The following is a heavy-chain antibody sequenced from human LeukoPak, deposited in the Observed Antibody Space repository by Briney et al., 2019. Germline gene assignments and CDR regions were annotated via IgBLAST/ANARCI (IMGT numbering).Heavy chain of an antibody. CDR1: GFTFSSFG. J-gene: IGHJ4*02. CDR2: ISGSGGST. Sequence: PGGSLRLSCAASGFTFSSFGMSWVRQAPGKGLEWVSAISGSGGSTYYADSVRGRFTISRDNSKNTLYLQMNSLRAEDTAVYYCAKYPGYYDSSGYYWHYWGRGTLVTVPS. CDR3: AKYPGYYDSSGYYWHY. D-gene: IGHD3-22*01. V-gene: IGHV3-23*01.